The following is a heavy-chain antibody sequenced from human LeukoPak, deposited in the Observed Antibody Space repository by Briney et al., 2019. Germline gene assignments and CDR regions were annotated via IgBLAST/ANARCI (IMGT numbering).Heavy chain of an antibody. Sequence: GSLRLSCAASGFTFSGSAMHWVRQASGKGPEWVGRIRSKANSYATAYAASGKGRFTISRDDPKNTAYLQMNSLKTEDTAVYYCTRLGGAPSDYYYYYYMDVCGKGTTVTVSS. CDR2: IRSKANSYAT. D-gene: IGHD1-26*01. CDR1: GFTFSGSA. V-gene: IGHV3-73*01. CDR3: TRLGGAPSDYYYYYYMDV. J-gene: IGHJ6*03.